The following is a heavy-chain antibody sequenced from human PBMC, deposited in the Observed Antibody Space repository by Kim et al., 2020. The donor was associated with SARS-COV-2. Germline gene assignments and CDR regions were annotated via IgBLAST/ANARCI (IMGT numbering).Heavy chain of an antibody. CDR1: GLSFSDYY. V-gene: IGHV3-11*01. Sequence: GGSLRLSCAVSGLSFSDYYMGWIRQAQGKGLEWVAYISNGGSSTYYADSVKGRFTISRDNAKNSLFLQMSSLRAEDTAVYFCTTTVDYCGQGTLVTDSP. CDR2: ISNGGSST. CDR3: TTTVDY. J-gene: IGHJ4*02.